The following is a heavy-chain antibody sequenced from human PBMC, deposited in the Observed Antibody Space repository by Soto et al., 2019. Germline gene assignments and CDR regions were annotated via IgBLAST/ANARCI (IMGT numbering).Heavy chain of an antibody. D-gene: IGHD1-26*01. CDR3: AKDWESTVSTWSLGAF. CDR2: IIPFLGVT. J-gene: IGHJ4*02. CDR1: GGTFSPYT. V-gene: IGHV1-69*08. Sequence: QVQLVQSGAEVKKPGSSVKVSCKASGGTFSPYTINWVRQAPGQGLEWMGRIIPFLGVTNYAQKFQARLTITADKSTTTAYMKQSGLSFEDTAVYYCAKDWESTVSTWSLGAFWGRGTLVTVSS.